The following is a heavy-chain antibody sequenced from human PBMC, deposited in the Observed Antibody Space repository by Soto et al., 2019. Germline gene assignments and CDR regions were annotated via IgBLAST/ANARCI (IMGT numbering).Heavy chain of an antibody. J-gene: IGHJ6*02. Sequence: GGSLRLSCAASGFTFSSYAMHWVGQAPGKGLEWVAVISYDGSNKYYADSVKGRFTISRGNSKNTLYLQMNSLRAEDTAVYYCASDFVRFLEWLFFPMDVWGQGTTVNVSS. CDR1: GFTFSSYA. V-gene: IGHV3-30-3*01. D-gene: IGHD3-3*01. CDR2: ISYDGSNK. CDR3: ASDFVRFLEWLFFPMDV.